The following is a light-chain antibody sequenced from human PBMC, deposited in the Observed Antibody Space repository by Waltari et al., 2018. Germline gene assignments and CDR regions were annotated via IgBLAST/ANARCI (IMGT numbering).Light chain of an antibody. V-gene: IGKV3-15*01. CDR3: QQYNKWPLT. CDR2: GAS. Sequence: EIVMTQSPATLSVSPGERATLSCRASQSINSNLAWYQQKPGQPPRLLLYGASTRATAIPARFSASGSGTEFTLTISSLQSEDFAAYYCQQYNKWPLTFGGGTKVEIK. CDR1: QSINSN. J-gene: IGKJ4*01.